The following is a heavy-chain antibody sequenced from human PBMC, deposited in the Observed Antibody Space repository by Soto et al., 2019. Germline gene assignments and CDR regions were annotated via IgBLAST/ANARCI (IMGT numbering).Heavy chain of an antibody. J-gene: IGHJ5*02. D-gene: IGHD5-18*01. CDR2: VNPNSGNT. Sequence: QVQLVQSGAEVKKPGASVKVSCKASGYTFTSYDINWVRQATGQGLEWMGWVNPNSGNTGYAQKFQGRVTRTRHTSISTAYTGLSCLKSEYTAVYYCAGAVGYSYPNWFDLWGQGTLVAVSS. CDR1: GYTFTSYD. CDR3: AGAVGYSYPNWFDL. V-gene: IGHV1-8*01.